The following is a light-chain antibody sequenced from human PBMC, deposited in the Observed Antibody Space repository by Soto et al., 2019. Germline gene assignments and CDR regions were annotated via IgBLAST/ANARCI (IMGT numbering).Light chain of an antibody. V-gene: IGKV3-20*01. CDR3: QQYGSSPPT. CDR2: GAS. J-gene: IGKJ1*01. Sequence: IVLTQSPGTLSLSPGERTTLSCRASQSISRYLAWYQQKPGQGPRLLIYGASSRATGTPDRFSGSGSGTDFTLTINRREPEDFALYYCQQYGSSPPTFGQGTKVEIK. CDR1: QSISRY.